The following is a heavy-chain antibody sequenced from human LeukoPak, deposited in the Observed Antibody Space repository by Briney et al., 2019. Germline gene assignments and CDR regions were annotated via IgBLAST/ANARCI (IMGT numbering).Heavy chain of an antibody. CDR3: ARDLKIRRFADIFGESLGAFDI. CDR1: RFTFSNYW. CDR2: IKQDGSEK. V-gene: IGHV3-7*01. D-gene: IGHD3-10*02. J-gene: IGHJ3*02. Sequence: GGSLRLSCAASRFTFSNYWMSWVRQAPGKGLEWVANIKQDGSEKYYVDSVKGRFTISRDNAKNSLYLQMNSLRAEDTAVYYCARDLKIRRFADIFGESLGAFDIWGQGTMVTVSS.